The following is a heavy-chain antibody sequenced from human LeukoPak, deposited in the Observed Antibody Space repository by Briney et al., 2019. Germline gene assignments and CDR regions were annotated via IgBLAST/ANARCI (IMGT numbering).Heavy chain of an antibody. V-gene: IGHV4-31*03. Sequence: SETLSLTCTVSGGSISSGGYYWSWIRQHPGKGLEWIGYIYYSGSTYYNPSLKSRVIISVDTSKNQFSLKLSSVTAADTAVYYCARMGYYYDSRGYYTPIDYWGQGTLVTVSS. CDR1: GGSISSGGYY. CDR3: ARMGYYYDSRGYYTPIDY. CDR2: IYYSGST. J-gene: IGHJ4*02. D-gene: IGHD3-22*01.